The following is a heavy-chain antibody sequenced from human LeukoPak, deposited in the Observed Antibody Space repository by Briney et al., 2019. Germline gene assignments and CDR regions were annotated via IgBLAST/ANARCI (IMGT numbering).Heavy chain of an antibody. J-gene: IGHJ4*02. CDR3: ARGGSPAHFDF. V-gene: IGHV1-2*02. CDR1: GYTFSGSF. D-gene: IGHD6-13*01. CDR2: INVDTGGT. Sequence: ASVKVSCKASGYTFSGSFMHWMRQAPGQGPEWMGWINVDTGGTHYAPRFRGRVAMTRDTSFSTGYMDLSSLGSDDTAVYYCARGGSPAHFDFWGQGTLVTVSS.